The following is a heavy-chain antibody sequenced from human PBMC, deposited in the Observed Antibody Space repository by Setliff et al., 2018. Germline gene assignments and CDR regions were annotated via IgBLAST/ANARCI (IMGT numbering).Heavy chain of an antibody. CDR1: GGTFRTDG. Sequence: SVKVSCKASGGTFRTDGFNWVRQAPGQGLEWMGRIIPVFRSAKYAQKFQGRVTMTTDTSTSAAYLELMSLRSDDTAVYYCAISSLSICSGDTCPNAFDIWGQGTMVT. D-gene: IGHD2-15*01. CDR2: IIPVFRSA. J-gene: IGHJ3*02. CDR3: AISSLSICSGDTCPNAFDI. V-gene: IGHV1-69*05.